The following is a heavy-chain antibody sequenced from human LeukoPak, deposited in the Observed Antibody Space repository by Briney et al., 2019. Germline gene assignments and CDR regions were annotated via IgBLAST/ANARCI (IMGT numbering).Heavy chain of an antibody. Sequence: PSETLSLTCDVSGGSLSIGGDYWSWIRQHPGKGLEWVGYMYYSGGTYFNPSLKSRLSISVDTSKNQFFLNLSSVPAADTAVYYCARAPRYRYFDYWGPGILVTVYS. J-gene: IGHJ4*02. CDR3: ARAPRYRYFDY. D-gene: IGHD5-12*01. CDR2: MYYSGGT. CDR1: GGSLSIGGDY. V-gene: IGHV4-31*11.